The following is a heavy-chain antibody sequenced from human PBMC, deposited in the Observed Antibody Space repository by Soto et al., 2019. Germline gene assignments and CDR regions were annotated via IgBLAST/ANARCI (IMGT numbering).Heavy chain of an antibody. D-gene: IGHD6-19*01. CDR1: GGTFSSYT. CDR2: IIPILGIA. Sequence: QVQLVQSGAEVKKPGSSVKVSCKASGGTFSSYTISWVRQAPGQGLEWMGRIIPILGIANYAQKFQGRVTITADKSTGTGYMEVSSLRSEDTAVYYCARASSGWFAGDYYYGMDVWGQGATVTVSS. CDR3: ARASSGWFAGDYYYGMDV. J-gene: IGHJ6*02. V-gene: IGHV1-69*02.